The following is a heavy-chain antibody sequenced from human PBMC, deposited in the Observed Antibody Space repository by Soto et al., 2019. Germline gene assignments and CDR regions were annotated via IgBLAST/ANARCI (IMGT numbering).Heavy chain of an antibody. V-gene: IGHV3-23*01. CDR1: GFTFSSYA. Sequence: PGGSLRLSCAASGFTFSSYAMSWVRQAPGKGLEWVSAISGSGGSTYYADSVKGRFTISRDNSKNTLYLQMNSLRAEDTAVYYCAKDSDSSSWDPFSYGLYFDYWGQGTLVTVSS. D-gene: IGHD6-13*01. CDR2: ISGSGGST. CDR3: AKDSDSSSWDPFSYGLYFDY. J-gene: IGHJ4*02.